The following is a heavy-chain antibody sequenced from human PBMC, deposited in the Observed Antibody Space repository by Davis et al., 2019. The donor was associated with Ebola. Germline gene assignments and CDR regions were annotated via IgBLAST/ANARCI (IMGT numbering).Heavy chain of an antibody. V-gene: IGHV3-74*01. CDR1: GFSFSRYW. CDR2: ISPDGSST. D-gene: IGHD2-2*01. CDR3: ARSSYQPDY. Sequence: PGGSLRLSCAASGFSFSRYWFHWVRQAPGKGLVWVSRISPDGSSTSYADSVKGRFSISRDSTSNTLYLQMNGLRAEDTAVYYCARSSYQPDYWGQGTLVTVSS. J-gene: IGHJ4*02.